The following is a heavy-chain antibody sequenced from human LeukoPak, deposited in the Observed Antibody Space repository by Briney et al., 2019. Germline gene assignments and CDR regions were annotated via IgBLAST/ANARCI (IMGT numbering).Heavy chain of an antibody. CDR2: INPNSGGT. CDR1: GYTFTGYY. D-gene: IGHD1-26*01. V-gene: IGHV1-2*02. Sequence: ASVKVSCKASGYTFTGYYMHWVRQAPGQGLEWMGWINPNSGGTNYAQKFQGRVTMTRDTSISTAYMELSRLRSEDTAVYYCARATRGSYYNAFDIWGQGTMVTVSS. CDR3: ARATRGSYYNAFDI. J-gene: IGHJ3*02.